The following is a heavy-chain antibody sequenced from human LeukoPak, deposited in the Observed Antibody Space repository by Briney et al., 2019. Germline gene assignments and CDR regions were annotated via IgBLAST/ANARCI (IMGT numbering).Heavy chain of an antibody. CDR1: GFTFSNYW. J-gene: IGHJ4*02. CDR3: GREIPGGTTSLDC. CDR2: IKEDGSDK. V-gene: IGHV3-7*04. Sequence: GGSLRLSCAASGFTFSNYWMSWVRQAPGKGLEWVANIKEDGSDKNYVDSVRGRFTFSRDNAKNALYLQMNSLRAEDTAVYYCGREIPGGTTSLDCWGQGTVVTVSS. D-gene: IGHD1-7*01.